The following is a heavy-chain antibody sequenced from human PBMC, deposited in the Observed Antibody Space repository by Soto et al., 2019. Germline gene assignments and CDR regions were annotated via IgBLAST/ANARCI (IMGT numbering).Heavy chain of an antibody. V-gene: IGHV4-31*03. D-gene: IGHD6-19*01. J-gene: IGHJ4*02. CDR3: ARGPGSGWDDHFDS. CDR1: GGSMSSGGSVSSGGYY. Sequence: QVQLQESGPGLVKPSQTLSLRCTVSGGSMSSGGSVSSGGYYWSWIRQHPVRGLEWIGYIYHSGYSYYNPALKSRVTIPVDTSENQFSLKLSSITAADTAVYYCARGPGSGWDDHFDSWGPGTLITVSS. CDR2: IYHSGYS.